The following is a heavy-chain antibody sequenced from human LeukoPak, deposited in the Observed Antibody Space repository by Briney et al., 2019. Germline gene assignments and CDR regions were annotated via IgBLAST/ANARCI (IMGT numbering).Heavy chain of an antibody. D-gene: IGHD3-10*01. CDR1: GFTFSSYS. CDR2: ISSSSSYI. CDR3: ARGMVRGVPAFDY. J-gene: IGHJ4*02. V-gene: IGHV3-21*01. Sequence: GGSLRLSCAASGFTFSSYSMNWVRQAPGKGLGWVSSISSSSSYIYYVDSVKGRFTISRDNAKNSLYLQMNSLRAEDTAVYYCARGMVRGVPAFDYWGQGALVTVSS.